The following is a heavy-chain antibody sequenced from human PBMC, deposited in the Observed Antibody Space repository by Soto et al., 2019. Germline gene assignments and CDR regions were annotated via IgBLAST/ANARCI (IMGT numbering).Heavy chain of an antibody. CDR1: GYTFTSYG. V-gene: IGHV1-18*01. CDR2: ISAYNGNT. Sequence: AASVKVSCKASGYTFTSYGISSLRQAPGQGLEWMGWISAYNGNTNYAQKLQGRVTMTTDTSTSTAYMELRSLRSDDTAVYYCARNTVVVVAATPMNAFDIWGQGTMVNVSS. CDR3: ARNTVVVVAATPMNAFDI. D-gene: IGHD2-15*01. J-gene: IGHJ3*02.